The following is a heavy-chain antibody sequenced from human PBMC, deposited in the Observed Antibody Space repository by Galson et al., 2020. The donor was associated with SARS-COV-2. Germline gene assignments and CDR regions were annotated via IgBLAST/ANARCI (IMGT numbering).Heavy chain of an antibody. J-gene: IGHJ5*01. V-gene: IGHV3-21*01. CDR2: ISSSSGHI. Sequence: GGSQRLSCAASGFTFSDCSMNWVRQAPGKGLEWVSSISSSSGHIYHADAVKGRFTISRDNAKNSLYLQMNSLRAEDTAVYYCARGTRMPMADTSGLDSWGQGTLVTVSS. CDR1: GFTFSDCS. D-gene: IGHD6-19*01. CDR3: ARGTRMPMADTSGLDS.